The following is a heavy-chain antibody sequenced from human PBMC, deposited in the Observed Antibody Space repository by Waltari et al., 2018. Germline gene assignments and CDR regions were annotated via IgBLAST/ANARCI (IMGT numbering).Heavy chain of an antibody. D-gene: IGHD5-12*01. V-gene: IGHV4-39*01. Sequence: QLQLQESGPGLVKPSETLSLTCSVSGDSITSNRHYWGWIRQPPGQGLEWIGTLSYSGTTYISPSLKNRVTLSRDTSRNQLSLELGSVTATDTAMYYCATYIGASVGTAAFDVWGQGTMVNVSS. CDR1: GDSITSNRHY. CDR2: LSYSGTT. J-gene: IGHJ3*01. CDR3: ATYIGASVGTAAFDV.